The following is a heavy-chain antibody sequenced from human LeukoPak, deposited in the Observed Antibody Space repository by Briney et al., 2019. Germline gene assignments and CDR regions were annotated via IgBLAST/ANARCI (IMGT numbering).Heavy chain of an antibody. V-gene: IGHV4-59*01. CDR3: ARVGSSSWYLNWFDH. D-gene: IGHD6-13*01. CDR1: GGSFSSYY. Sequence: SETLSLTCTVSGGSFSSYYWSWIRQPPGKGLEWIGYINYSGSTNYNPSLKSRVTISVDTSKNQFSLKLSSVTAADTAVYYWARVGSSSWYLNWFDHWGQGTLVTVSS. J-gene: IGHJ5*02. CDR2: INYSGST.